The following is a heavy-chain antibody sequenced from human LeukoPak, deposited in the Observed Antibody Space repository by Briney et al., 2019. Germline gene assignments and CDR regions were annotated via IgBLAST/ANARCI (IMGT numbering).Heavy chain of an antibody. CDR2: IYYSGST. J-gene: IGHJ4*02. V-gene: IGHV4-39*07. CDR1: GGSISSSSYY. CDR3: ARGPLGRITMIVVVTNFDY. D-gene: IGHD3-22*01. Sequence: SETLSLTCTVSGGSISSSSYYWGWIRQPPGKGLEWIGSIYYSGSTYYNPSLKSRVTISVDTSKNQFSLKLSSVTAADTAVYYCARGPLGRITMIVVVTNFDYWGQGTLVTVSS.